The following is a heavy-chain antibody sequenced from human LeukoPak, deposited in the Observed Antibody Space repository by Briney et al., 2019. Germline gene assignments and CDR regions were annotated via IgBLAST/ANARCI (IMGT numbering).Heavy chain of an antibody. D-gene: IGHD2-21*02. CDR1: GGSISSSSYY. CDR2: IYYSGST. CDR3: ARSIIVVVAAGALDI. J-gene: IGHJ3*02. V-gene: IGHV4-39*01. Sequence: SETLSLTCTVSGGSISSSSYYWGWIRQPPGKGLEWIGSIYYSGSTYYNPSLKGRVTISVDTTKNQFSLKLSSVTAADTAVYYCARSIIVVVAAGALDIWGQGTMVTVSS.